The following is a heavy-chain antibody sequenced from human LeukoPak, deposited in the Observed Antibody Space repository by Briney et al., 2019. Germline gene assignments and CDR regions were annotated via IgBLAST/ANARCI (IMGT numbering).Heavy chain of an antibody. CDR1: GFTFSSYS. D-gene: IGHD6-19*01. CDR2: ISSSSSYI. CDR3: AKGSGWLNYYYMDV. J-gene: IGHJ6*03. Sequence: GGSLRLSCAASGFTFSSYSMNWVRQAPGKGLEWVSSISSSSSYIYYADSVKGRFTISRDNAKNSLYLQMNSLRAEDTAVYYCAKGSGWLNYYYMDVWGKGTTVTVSS. V-gene: IGHV3-21*04.